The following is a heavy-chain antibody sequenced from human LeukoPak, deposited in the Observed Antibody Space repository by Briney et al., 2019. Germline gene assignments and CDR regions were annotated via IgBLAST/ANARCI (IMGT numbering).Heavy chain of an antibody. J-gene: IGHJ4*02. Sequence: ASETLSLTCGVYGGSFSGYHWSWIRQPPGKGLEWIGEINPRGSTNYNPSLKSRVTLSADTSKNQFSLTLNSVTAADTAVYYCVRRRLGYYFDYWGQGTLVTVSS. CDR1: GGSFSGYH. V-gene: IGHV4-34*01. D-gene: IGHD5-24*01. CDR3: VRRRLGYYFDY. CDR2: INPRGST.